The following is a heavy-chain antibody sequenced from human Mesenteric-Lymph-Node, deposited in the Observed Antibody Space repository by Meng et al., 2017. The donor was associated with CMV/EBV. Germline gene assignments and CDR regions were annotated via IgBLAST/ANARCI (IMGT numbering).Heavy chain of an antibody. CDR3: ARRGNYDSDYSEY. Sequence: LLQEAGPGLVKLSETPSLSCIVFGDSISNSTYYWTWIRQPPGKGLEWIGSVHHSGTTYYNPSLKGRLTISVDTSANLFSLRLTTVTAADTATYYCARRGNYDSDYSEYWGQGTLVTVSS. D-gene: IGHD3-22*01. V-gene: IGHV4-39*01. J-gene: IGHJ4*02. CDR1: GDSISNSTYY. CDR2: VHHSGTT.